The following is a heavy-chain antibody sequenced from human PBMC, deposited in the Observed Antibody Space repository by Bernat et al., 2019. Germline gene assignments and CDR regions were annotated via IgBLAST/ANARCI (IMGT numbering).Heavy chain of an antibody. Sequence: QVQLVESGGGVVQPGRSLRLSCAASGFTFSSYAMHWVRQAPGKGLEWVAVISYDGSNKYYADSVKGRFTISRDNSKNTLYLQMNSLRAEDQAVYYCARDKGSSRPYYMDVWGKGTTVTVSS. CDR3: ARDKGSSRPYYMDV. D-gene: IGHD6-13*01. CDR1: GFTFSSYA. V-gene: IGHV3-30*01. J-gene: IGHJ6*03. CDR2: ISYDGSNK.